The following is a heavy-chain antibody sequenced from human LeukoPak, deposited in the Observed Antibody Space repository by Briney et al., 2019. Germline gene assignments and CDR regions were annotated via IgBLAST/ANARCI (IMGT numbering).Heavy chain of an antibody. CDR2: IYSGGST. J-gene: IGHJ4*02. D-gene: IGHD6-19*01. CDR3: ARARYSSGWYGY. Sequence: PGGSLRLSCAASGFPVSSNYMSWVRQAPGKGLEWVSVIYSGGSTYYADSVKGRFTISRDNSKNTPYLQMNSLRAEDTAVYYCARARYSSGWYGYWGQGTLVTVSS. CDR1: GFPVSSNY. V-gene: IGHV3-53*01.